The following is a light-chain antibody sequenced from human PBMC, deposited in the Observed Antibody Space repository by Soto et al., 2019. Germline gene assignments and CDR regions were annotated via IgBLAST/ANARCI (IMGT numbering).Light chain of an antibody. V-gene: IGKV3-15*01. CDR2: GAS. CDR3: QQYNNWPGT. J-gene: IGKJ1*01. CDR1: QSVSSN. Sequence: EIVMTQSPAPLSASPGERATLSCRASQSVSSNLAWYQQKPGQAPRLLIYGASTRATGIPARFSGSGSETEFTLTISSLQSEDFAVYYCQQYNNWPGTFGQGTKVDIK.